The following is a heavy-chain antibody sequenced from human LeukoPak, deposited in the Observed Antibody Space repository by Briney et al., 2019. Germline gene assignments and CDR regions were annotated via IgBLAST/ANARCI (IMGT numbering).Heavy chain of an antibody. J-gene: IGHJ1*01. V-gene: IGHV3-30*18. D-gene: IGHD1-26*01. Sequence: GGSLRLSCAASGFTFSSYGRHWVRPAPGKGLVWVAVISYDGSNKYYADYVKGRFTISTDNSKNTLYLQMNSLRAEDPAVIYWAKGAQGELIHEYFQHWGQGTLVTVSS. CDR3: AKGAQGELIHEYFQH. CDR1: GFTFSSYG. CDR2: ISYDGSNK.